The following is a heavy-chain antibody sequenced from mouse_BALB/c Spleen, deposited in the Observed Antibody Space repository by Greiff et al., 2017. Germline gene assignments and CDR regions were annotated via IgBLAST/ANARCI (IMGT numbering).Heavy chain of an antibody. CDR2: IYPGGGYT. CDR1: GYTFTNYW. J-gene: IGHJ4*01. CDR3: ARMSDGYYSYYAMDY. V-gene: IGHV1-63*02. Sequence: QLQQSGAELVRPGTSVKISCKASGYTFTNYWLGWVKQRPGHGLEWIGDIYPGGGYTNYNEKFKGKATLTADTSSSTAYMQLSSLTSEDSAVYFCARMSDGYYSYYAMDYWGQGTSVTVSS. D-gene: IGHD2-3*01.